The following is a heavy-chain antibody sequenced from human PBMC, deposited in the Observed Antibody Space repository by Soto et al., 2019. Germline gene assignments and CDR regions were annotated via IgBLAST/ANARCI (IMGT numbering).Heavy chain of an antibody. CDR2: IYYSGST. V-gene: IGHV4-39*01. D-gene: IGHD1-7*01. CDR3: ASTAGTTEDDYYYYMDV. CDR1: GGSISSSSYY. J-gene: IGHJ6*03. Sequence: SETLSLTCTVSGGSISSSSYYWGWIRQPPGKGLEWIGSIYYSGSTYYNPSLKSRVTISVDTSKNQFSLKLSSVTAADTAVYYCASTAGTTEDDYYYYMDVWGKGTTVT.